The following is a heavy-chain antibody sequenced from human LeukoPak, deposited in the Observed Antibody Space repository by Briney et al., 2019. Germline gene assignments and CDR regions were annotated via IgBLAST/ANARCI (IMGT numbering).Heavy chain of an antibody. V-gene: IGHV3-23*01. CDR2: IGGSGTRT. CDR1: GFTFTTYG. Sequence: GGSLRLSCSASGFTFTTYGMNWVRQAPGKGLEWVSGIGGSGTRTYYADFVRGRFTISRDNSKNTLYLQMNSLRADDTAVYYCAKGYDSSGSSPLDYWGQGTLVTVSS. J-gene: IGHJ4*02. CDR3: AKGYDSSGSSPLDY. D-gene: IGHD3-22*01.